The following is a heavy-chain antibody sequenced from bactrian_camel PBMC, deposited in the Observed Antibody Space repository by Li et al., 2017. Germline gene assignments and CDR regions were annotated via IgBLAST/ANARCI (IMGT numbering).Heavy chain of an antibody. CDR1: KDIDILCG. CDR3: AASRVGSTWCGNYNY. J-gene: IGHJ4*01. V-gene: IGHV3S53*01. D-gene: IGHD6*01. Sequence: HVQLVESGGGSVQAGGSLKLSCVASKDIDILCGMDWYRMAPGNMRVKVSSIKKGGATTYADFAKDRFSISQDKDKNTPYLLMNSLKPEDTAMYTCAASRVGSTWCGNYNYWGQGTQVTVS. CDR2: IKKGGAT.